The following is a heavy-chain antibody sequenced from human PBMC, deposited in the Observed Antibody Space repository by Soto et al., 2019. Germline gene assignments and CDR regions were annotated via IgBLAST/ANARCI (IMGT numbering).Heavy chain of an antibody. CDR1: AGHRSRGGYY. CDR3: ARGSYYYDSSGYYHD. J-gene: IGHJ4*02. Sequence: SQTMCLTCTVSAGHRSRGGYYCRWIRQPPGKGLEWIGYIYDSGSTYDSPSLKSRVTVAVDTSKSLFALKLSSVTAADTAVYYCARGSYYYDSSGYYHDGGQGTLGTVS. D-gene: IGHD3-22*01. V-gene: IGHV4-30-4*08. CDR2: IYDSGST.